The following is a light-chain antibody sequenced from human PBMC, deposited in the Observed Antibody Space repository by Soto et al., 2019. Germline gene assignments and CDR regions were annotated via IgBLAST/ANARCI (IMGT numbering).Light chain of an antibody. J-gene: IGLJ1*01. CDR3: QVWDSSSDQYV. Sequence: SYELTQPPSGSVAPGKTARITCGGSSIGSKSVHWYQQRPGQAPVLVIYYDGRRPSGIPERFSGSNSGNTATLTIGRVEAGDEADYYCQVWDSSSDQYVFGTGTKLTVL. CDR2: YDG. V-gene: IGLV3-21*04. CDR1: SIGSKS.